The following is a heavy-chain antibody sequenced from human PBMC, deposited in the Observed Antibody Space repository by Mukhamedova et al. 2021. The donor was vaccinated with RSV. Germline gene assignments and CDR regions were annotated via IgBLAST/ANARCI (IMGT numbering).Heavy chain of an antibody. Sequence: GLEWLGYVFHSGSTNYSPSLKGRVSMSVDTSKNQFSLKLFSVTTADTAVYFCARATTNYYHFYMDVWGTGP. CDR2: VFHSGST. D-gene: IGHD5-24*01. V-gene: IGHV4-59*01. CDR3: ARATTNYYHFYMDV. J-gene: IGHJ6*03.